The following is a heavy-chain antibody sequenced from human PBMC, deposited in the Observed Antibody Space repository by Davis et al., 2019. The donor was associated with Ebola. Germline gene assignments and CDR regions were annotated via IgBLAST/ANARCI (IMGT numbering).Heavy chain of an antibody. V-gene: IGHV3-48*04. CDR2: ISSSGSTI. D-gene: IGHD3-10*01. J-gene: IGHJ6*04. Sequence: GESLKISCAASGFTFSSYGMHWVRQAPGKGLEWVSYISSSGSTIYYADSVKGRFTISRDNAKNSLYLQMNSLRAEDTAVYYCARRVWYYGMDVWGKGTTVTVSS. CDR1: GFTFSSYG. CDR3: ARRVWYYGMDV.